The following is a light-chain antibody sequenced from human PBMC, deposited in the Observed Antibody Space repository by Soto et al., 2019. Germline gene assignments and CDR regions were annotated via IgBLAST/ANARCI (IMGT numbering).Light chain of an antibody. CDR3: QRYNHWPHT. V-gene: IGKV3-15*01. CDR1: QSVSSK. CDR2: GAS. J-gene: IGKJ1*01. Sequence: EIVMTQSPATLSVSPGERATLSCRASQSVSSKLAWFQQKPGQAPRLLIYGASTRATGFPARFSGSGSGTEFTLTSDSLQSAVLAIYYCQRYNHWPHTFGQGTRVDIK.